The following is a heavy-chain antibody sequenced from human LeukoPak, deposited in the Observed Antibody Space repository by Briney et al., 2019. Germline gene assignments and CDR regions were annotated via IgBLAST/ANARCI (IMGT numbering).Heavy chain of an antibody. J-gene: IGHJ5*02. V-gene: IGHV3-23*01. CDR2: ISGSGGST. Sequence: GGSLRLSCAASGFTFASYAMSWVRQAPGKGLEWVSAISGSGGSTYYADSVKGRFTISRDNSKNTLYLQMNSLRAEDTAVYYCAEAAIGSSWDPKPQSSNWFDPWGQGTLVTVSS. CDR3: AEAAIGSSWDPKPQSSNWFDP. D-gene: IGHD6-13*01. CDR1: GFTFASYA.